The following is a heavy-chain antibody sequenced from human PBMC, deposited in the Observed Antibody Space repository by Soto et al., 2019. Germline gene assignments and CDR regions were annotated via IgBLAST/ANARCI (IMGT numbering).Heavy chain of an antibody. V-gene: IGHV1-69*06. CDR1: GGTFSTYS. J-gene: IGHJ4*02. D-gene: IGHD1-26*01. Sequence: QVPLVQSGAEVKKPGSSVKVSCKTSGGTFSTYSIVWVRQAPGEGLEWMGGIIPIFGTANYAQKFQDRVTITADKLTNTAFMELSSLKSEDTAMYYCASSSGNNYGVGTNYYFDYWGQGTLVTVSS. CDR2: IIPIFGTA. CDR3: ASSSGNNYGVGTNYYFDY.